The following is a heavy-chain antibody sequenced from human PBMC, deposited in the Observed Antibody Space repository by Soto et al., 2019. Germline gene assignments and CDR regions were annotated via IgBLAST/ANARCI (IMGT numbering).Heavy chain of an antibody. CDR1: GGSITNTTYY. V-gene: IGHV4-39*01. CDR2: IHYSGTT. D-gene: IGHD3-22*01. Sequence: PSETLSLTCTVSGGSITNTTYYWGWIRQPPGKGLEWIGTIHYSGTTYYNPSLKSRVTISVDTSKNQLSLKLNSMTAADTALIYCRRQYFDGSGSSIDYWGQGTLVTVSS. J-gene: IGHJ4*02. CDR3: RRQYFDGSGSSIDY.